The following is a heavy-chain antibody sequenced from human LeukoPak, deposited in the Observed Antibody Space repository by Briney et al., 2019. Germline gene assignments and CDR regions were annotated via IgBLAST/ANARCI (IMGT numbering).Heavy chain of an antibody. J-gene: IGHJ6*03. CDR1: GYSISSVYD. CDR2: IYYSGNT. D-gene: IGHD3-22*01. CDR3: TRGSIAYYYMDV. Sequence: PSETLSLTCTVSGYSISSVYDWGWIRQPPGKGLEWIGNIYYSGNTNYNPSLKSRVTISVDTSKNQFSLKLSSVTAADTAVYYCTRGSIAYYYMDVWGKGTTVTISS. V-gene: IGHV4-38-2*02.